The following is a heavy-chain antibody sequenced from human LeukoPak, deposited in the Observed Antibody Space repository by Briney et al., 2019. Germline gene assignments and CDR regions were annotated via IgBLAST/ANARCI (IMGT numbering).Heavy chain of an antibody. CDR1: GFTFSDYW. CDR3: ARGGQGWLAFDI. J-gene: IGHJ3*02. V-gene: IGHV3-7*05. Sequence: GGSLRLSCAASGFTFSDYWMSWVRQAPGKGLEWVANIKEDGSEKYYVDSVKGRFTISRDNAKNSLYLQMNSLRAEDTAVYYCARGGQGWLAFDIWGQGTMVTVSS. D-gene: IGHD6-19*01. CDR2: IKEDGSEK.